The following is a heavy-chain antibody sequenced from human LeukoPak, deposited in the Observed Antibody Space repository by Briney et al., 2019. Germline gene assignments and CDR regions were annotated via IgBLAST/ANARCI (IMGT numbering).Heavy chain of an antibody. Sequence: HPGGSLRLSCAASGFPFSDHEMNWVRQAPGKGLECVSYISSSGSDKYYPDSVKGRFTISRDNAKNSLYLQMNSLRAEDTAVYYCARRTSGAFAIWGQGTKVTVSS. J-gene: IGHJ3*02. CDR2: ISSSGSDK. CDR3: ARRTSGAFAI. V-gene: IGHV3-48*03. CDR1: GFPFSDHE.